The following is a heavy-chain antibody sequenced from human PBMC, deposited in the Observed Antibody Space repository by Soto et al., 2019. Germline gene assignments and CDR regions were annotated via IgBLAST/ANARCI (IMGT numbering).Heavy chain of an antibody. J-gene: IGHJ3*01. CDR2: IIPLVSSQ. Sequence: QVQLVQSGAEVKKPGSLLKVSCKASGATYSPFIAYAISWLRQAPGQVLEWMGGIIPLVSSQHYAEGFQGRATISADSSTFTVSLELTNLPSDDAAVYFCARSRDRCGGDCYSVYAAFDLWGQGTAVTVSS. CDR3: ARSRDRCGGDCYSVYAAFDL. CDR1: GATYSPFIAYA. D-gene: IGHD2-21*02. V-gene: IGHV1-69*06.